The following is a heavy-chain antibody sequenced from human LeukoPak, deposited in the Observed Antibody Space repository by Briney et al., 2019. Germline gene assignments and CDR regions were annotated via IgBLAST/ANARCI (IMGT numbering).Heavy chain of an antibody. J-gene: IGHJ6*02. V-gene: IGHV3-23*01. CDR1: GFTFSSYA. CDR3: ANDAAADGYYYYYGMDV. Sequence: PGGSLRLPCASSGFTFSSYAMSWVPQAPGKGLEWVSAISGNGGSTYYADSVKGRFTISRDNSKNTLYLQLNRLRAEDTAVYYCANDAAADGYYYYYGMDVWGQGATVTVSS. D-gene: IGHD6-13*01. CDR2: ISGNGGST.